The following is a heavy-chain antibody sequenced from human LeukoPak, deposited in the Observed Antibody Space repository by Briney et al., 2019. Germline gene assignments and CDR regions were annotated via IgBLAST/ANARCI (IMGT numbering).Heavy chain of an antibody. CDR3: ARQGAIVVVPAARYNWFDP. Sequence: SETLSLTCTVSGASISSSSYYWGWIRQPPGQGLEWIGSIYYSGSTYYNPSLKSRVTISVDTSKNQFSLKLSSVTAADTAVYYCARQGAIVVVPAARYNWFDPWGQGTLVTVSS. J-gene: IGHJ5*02. CDR2: IYYSGST. CDR1: GASISSSSYY. D-gene: IGHD2-2*01. V-gene: IGHV4-39*01.